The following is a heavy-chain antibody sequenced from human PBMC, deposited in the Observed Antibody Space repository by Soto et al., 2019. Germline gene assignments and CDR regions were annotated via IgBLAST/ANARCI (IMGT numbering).Heavy chain of an antibody. Sequence: SETLSLTCTVSGGSISSYYWSWIRQPPGKGLEWIGYFYYSGSTNYNPSLKSRVTISVDTSKNQFSLKLSSVTAADTAVYYCARGYYDSSGYWYFDLWGRGTLVTVSS. CDR2: FYYSGST. CDR3: ARGYYDSSGYWYFDL. CDR1: GGSISSYY. J-gene: IGHJ2*01. V-gene: IGHV4-59*01. D-gene: IGHD3-22*01.